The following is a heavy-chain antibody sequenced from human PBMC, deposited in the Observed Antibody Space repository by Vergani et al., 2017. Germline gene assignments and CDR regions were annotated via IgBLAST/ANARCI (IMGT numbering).Heavy chain of an antibody. Sequence: VQLLESGGGSAQPGESLRLSCVASGFTFSSYGIHWVRQAPGKGLQWVAFIRFDGNKKYFADSVRGRLTLSRDNSRNTLYLQMNSLRVEDTAVYYCAKGLDTTMVPLGMDVWGQ. D-gene: IGHD5-18*01. V-gene: IGHV3-30*02. CDR2: IRFDGNKK. J-gene: IGHJ6*02. CDR1: GFTFSSYG. CDR3: AKGLDTTMVPLGMDV.